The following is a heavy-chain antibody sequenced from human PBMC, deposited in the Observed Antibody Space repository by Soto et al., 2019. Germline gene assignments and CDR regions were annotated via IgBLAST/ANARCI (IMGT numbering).Heavy chain of an antibody. CDR3: AKYGSSGSYFRN. V-gene: IGHV3-9*01. CDR2: ISWNSGSI. D-gene: IGHD3-10*01. Sequence: GGSLRLSCAASGFSFEDSGVHWVRQAPGKGPEWVSGISWNSGSIGYADSVKGRFTISRDNAKNSLYLQMNSLRIEDTALYYCAKYGSSGSYFRNWGQGTLVTVSS. J-gene: IGHJ4*02. CDR1: GFSFEDSG.